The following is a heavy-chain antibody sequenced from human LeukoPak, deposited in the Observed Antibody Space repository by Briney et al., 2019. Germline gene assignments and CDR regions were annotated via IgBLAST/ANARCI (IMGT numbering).Heavy chain of an antibody. CDR2: ISSSSSYI. D-gene: IGHD6-6*01. V-gene: IGHV3-21*01. CDR3: ARGESARPPRDYYYYCMDV. CDR1: GFTFSSYA. Sequence: PGGSLRLSCAASGFTFSSYAMGWVRQAPGKGLEWVSSISSSSSYIYYADSVKGRFTISRDNAKNSLYLQMNSLRAEDTAVYYCARGESARPPRDYYYYCMDVWGQGTTVTVSS. J-gene: IGHJ6*02.